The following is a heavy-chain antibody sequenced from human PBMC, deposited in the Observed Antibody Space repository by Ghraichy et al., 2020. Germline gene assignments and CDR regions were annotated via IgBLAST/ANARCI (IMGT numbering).Heavy chain of an antibody. CDR3: ARVNSDLNGLDV. CDR2: MSYSGSA. J-gene: IGHJ6*02. Sequence: SETLSLTCTVSGGSISGYYWTWIRQPPGKGLEWIGYMSYSGSANYNPSLESRLTMSLDTSKNHFFLKLTSVTAAETALYYCARVNSDLNGLDVWGQGTTVIVSS. D-gene: IGHD2-21*01. CDR1: GGSISGYY. V-gene: IGHV4-59*01.